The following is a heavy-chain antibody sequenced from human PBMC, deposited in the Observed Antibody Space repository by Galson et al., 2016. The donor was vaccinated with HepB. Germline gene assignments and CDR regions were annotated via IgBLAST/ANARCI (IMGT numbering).Heavy chain of an antibody. Sequence: SVKVSCKASGYTFTDYYMHWVRQAPGQGLEWMGWINPDSGVTSYAQKFQGRVTMTRDTSISTVYMELSSLRSEDTAVYFCARGDLNYYYALDVWGQGTTVTVSS. CDR2: INPDSGVT. J-gene: IGHJ6*02. D-gene: IGHD3-3*01. V-gene: IGHV1-2*02. CDR3: ARGDLNYYYALDV. CDR1: GYTFTDYY.